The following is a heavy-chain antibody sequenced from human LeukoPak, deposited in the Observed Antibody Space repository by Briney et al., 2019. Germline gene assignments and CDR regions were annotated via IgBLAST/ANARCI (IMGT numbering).Heavy chain of an antibody. V-gene: IGHV4-61*02. J-gene: IGHJ3*02. CDR1: GGSISSGSYY. D-gene: IGHD1-26*01. CDR2: IYTSGST. Sequence: SQTLPLTCTVSGGSISSGSYYWSWIRQPAGKELEWIGRIYTSGSTNYNPSLKSRVTISVDTSKNQFSLKLSSVTAADTAVYYCARGRIVGAAFDIWGQGTMVTVSS. CDR3: ARGRIVGAAFDI.